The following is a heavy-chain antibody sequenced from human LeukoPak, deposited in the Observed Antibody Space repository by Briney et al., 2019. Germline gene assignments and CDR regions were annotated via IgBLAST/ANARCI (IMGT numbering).Heavy chain of an antibody. D-gene: IGHD1-26*01. CDR1: GGSISSSSYY. Sequence: SETLSLTCTVSGGSISSSSYYWGWIRQPPGKGLEWIGSIYYSGSTYYNPSLKSRVTISVDTSKNQFSLKLSSVTAADTAVYYCARLRWEGYFDYWGQGTLVTVSS. J-gene: IGHJ4*02. CDR3: ARLRWEGYFDY. V-gene: IGHV4-39*07. CDR2: IYYSGST.